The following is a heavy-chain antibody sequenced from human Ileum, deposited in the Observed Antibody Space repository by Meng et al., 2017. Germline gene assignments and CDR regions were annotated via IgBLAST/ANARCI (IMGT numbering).Heavy chain of an antibody. D-gene: IGHD4-23*01. CDR2: TYYRSKWFN. V-gene: IGHV6-1*01. Sequence: QVQLNQSGPGRLKPSQTLSLTCAISGDSVSSNSAAWNWFRQSPSRGLQWLGRTYYRSKWFNDYAVSVKSRITINPDTSKNQFSLQLNSVTPDDTAVFYCTRSSSHYSGHNYWGQGTLVTVSS. CDR3: TRSSSHYSGHNY. J-gene: IGHJ4*02. CDR1: GDSVSSNSAA.